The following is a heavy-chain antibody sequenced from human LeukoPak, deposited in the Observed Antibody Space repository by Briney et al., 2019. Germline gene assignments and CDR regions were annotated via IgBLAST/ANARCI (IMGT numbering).Heavy chain of an antibody. Sequence: PGGSLRLSCAASGFTVSSFWMHWVRKAPGKGLVWVSRISSDGSNTYYADSVKGRFTISRDNSKNTLYLQMNSLRAEDTAVYYCAKDSQGLPQDYYYYYGMDVWGQGTTVTVSS. V-gene: IGHV3-74*01. CDR3: AKDSQGLPQDYYYYYGMDV. J-gene: IGHJ6*02. CDR1: GFTVSSFW. CDR2: ISSDGSNT.